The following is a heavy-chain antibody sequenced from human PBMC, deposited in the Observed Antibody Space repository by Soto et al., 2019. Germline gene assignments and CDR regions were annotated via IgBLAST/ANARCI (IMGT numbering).Heavy chain of an antibody. J-gene: IGHJ4*02. V-gene: IGHV1-46*03. CDR3: AVVPAAYYFDY. D-gene: IGHD2-2*01. CDR2: INPSGGST. CDR1: GYTFTSYY. Sequence: QVQLVQSGAEVKKPGASVKVSCKASGYTFTSYYMHWVRQAPGQGLEWMGIINPSGGSTGYAQKFQGRVTMTRGTSTSTVNMELSSLRSEDTGVYYCAVVPAAYYFDYWGQGTLVTVSS.